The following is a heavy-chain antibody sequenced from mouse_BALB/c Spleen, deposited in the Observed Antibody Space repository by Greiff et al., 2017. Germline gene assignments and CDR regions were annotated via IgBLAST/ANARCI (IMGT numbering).Heavy chain of an antibody. CDR3: ARDRYDGYYPYAMDY. CDR1: GFTFSDYY. Sequence: EVQLVESGGGLVKPGGSLKLSCAASGFTFSDYYMYWVRQTPEKRLEWVATISDGGSYTYYPDSVKGRFTISRDNAKNNLYLQMSSLKSEDTAMYYCARDRYDGYYPYAMDYWGQGTSVTVSS. CDR2: ISDGGSYT. D-gene: IGHD2-3*01. J-gene: IGHJ4*01. V-gene: IGHV5-4*02.